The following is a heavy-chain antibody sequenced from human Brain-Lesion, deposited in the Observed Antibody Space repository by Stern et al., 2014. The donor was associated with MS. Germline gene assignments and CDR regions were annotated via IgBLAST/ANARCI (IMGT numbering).Heavy chain of an antibody. CDR2: VNDDGRRT. CDR1: GFTFSNYW. Sequence: QMVQSGGGLVQPGGSLRLSCEASGFTFSNYWMHWVRKAPGKGLVWVSRVNDDGRRTSYADSVKGRFTMSRDNAKNTLYLQMNSLRVEDTAIYYCARGERCFDSWGQGTLVTVSS. CDR3: ARGERCFDS. V-gene: IGHV3-74*02. J-gene: IGHJ5*01. D-gene: IGHD3-10*01.